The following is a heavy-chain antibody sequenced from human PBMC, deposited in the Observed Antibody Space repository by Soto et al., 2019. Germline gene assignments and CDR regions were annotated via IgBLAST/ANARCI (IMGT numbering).Heavy chain of an antibody. V-gene: IGHV3-66*01. CDR2: IYSGGST. Sequence: EVHLVESGGGLVQPGGSLRLSCAASGFTVSSNYMTWVRQVPGKGLEWVSVIYSGGSTYYADSVKGRFPISRDNSKNPWYRQMNSLRAEDPAVYYCARDRGRYGHGPLGYWGQGTLVTLSS. D-gene: IGHD3-16*01. CDR3: ARDRGRYGHGPLGY. CDR1: GFTVSSNY. J-gene: IGHJ4*02.